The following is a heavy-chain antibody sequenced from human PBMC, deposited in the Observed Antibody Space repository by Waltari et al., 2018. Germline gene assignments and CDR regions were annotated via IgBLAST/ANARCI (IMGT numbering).Heavy chain of an antibody. V-gene: IGHV3-23*04. CDR1: GFTFSSYA. CDR2: ISGSGGTT. Sequence: EVQLVESGGGLEQPGGSLTLSCAASGFTFSSYAMSWVRQAPGKGLEWVSTISGSGGTTYYADSVKGRFTISRDNTESTLYLQMYSLRAEDTAVYYCAKGGYCSSSSCAMDVWGKGTTVTVSS. CDR3: AKGGYCSSSSCAMDV. J-gene: IGHJ6*03. D-gene: IGHD2-2*01.